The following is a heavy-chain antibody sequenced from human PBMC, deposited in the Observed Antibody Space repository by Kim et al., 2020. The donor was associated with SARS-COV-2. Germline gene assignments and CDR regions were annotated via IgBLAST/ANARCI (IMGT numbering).Heavy chain of an antibody. CDR1: GFTFGDYA. V-gene: IGHV3-9*01. J-gene: IGHJ6*03. Sequence: GGSLRLSCAASGFTFGDYAMHWVRQAPGKGLEWVSGISWNSGSIGYADSVKGRFTISRDNAKNSLYLQMNSLGAEATALYYCAKGSSPYYYYYMDVWGKGTPVTVSS. D-gene: IGHD6-6*01. CDR2: ISWNSGSI. CDR3: AKGSSPYYYYYMDV.